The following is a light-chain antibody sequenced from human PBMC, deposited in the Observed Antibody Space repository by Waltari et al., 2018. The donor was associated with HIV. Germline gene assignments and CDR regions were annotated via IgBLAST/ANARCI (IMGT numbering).Light chain of an antibody. CDR1: QSVSSDY. Sequence: EIVLTQSPGTLSLSPGERATLSCRASQSVSSDYLAWSQQKPGQAPSLLIYGASSRATGIPDTFAGSGSGTDFTLTISRLDPEDFAVYYCQQYGSSPYTFGQGTNLEIK. V-gene: IGKV3-20*01. CDR2: GAS. J-gene: IGKJ2*01. CDR3: QQYGSSPYT.